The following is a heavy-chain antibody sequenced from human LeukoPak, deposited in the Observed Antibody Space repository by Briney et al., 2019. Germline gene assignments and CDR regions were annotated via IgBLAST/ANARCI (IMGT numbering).Heavy chain of an antibody. CDR3: ARHPSKSSGSYYGAFDI. D-gene: IGHD1-26*01. CDR2: IYYSGST. Sequence: PSETLSLTCAVYGGSFSGYYWSWIRQPPGKGLEWIGYIYYSGSTSYNPSLKSRVAISVDTSKNQFSLKLSAVTAADTAVYYCARHPSKSSGSYYGAFDIWGQGTTVTVSS. J-gene: IGHJ3*02. V-gene: IGHV4-59*08. CDR1: GGSFSGYY.